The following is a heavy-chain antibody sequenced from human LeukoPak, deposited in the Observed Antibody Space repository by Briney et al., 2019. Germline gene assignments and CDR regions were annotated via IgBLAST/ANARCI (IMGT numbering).Heavy chain of an antibody. CDR2: LSGSGITT. Sequence: GGSLRLPCAASGFTFSNSAMSWVRQAPEKGLEWVSTLSGSGITTYYADSVKGRFTISRDNSKNTLYLQMNSLRAEDTAVYYCAKGIYSSGWSYFDYWGHGTLVTVSS. J-gene: IGHJ4*01. CDR1: GFTFSNSA. CDR3: AKGIYSSGWSYFDY. D-gene: IGHD6-19*01. V-gene: IGHV3-23*01.